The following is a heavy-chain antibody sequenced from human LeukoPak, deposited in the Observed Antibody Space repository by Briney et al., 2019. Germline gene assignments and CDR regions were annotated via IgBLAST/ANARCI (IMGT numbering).Heavy chain of an antibody. J-gene: IGHJ5*02. CDR1: GYTFTNYG. V-gene: IGHV1-18*01. Sequence: ASVKVSCKASGYTFTNYGISWVRQAPGQGLEWMGWISIYNGNTDYAQKLRGRVTMTTDTSTSTAYMELRGLRSDDTAVYYCARITYDFWSGYYMPDDPWGQGTLVTVSS. D-gene: IGHD3-3*01. CDR3: ARITYDFWSGYYMPDDP. CDR2: ISIYNGNT.